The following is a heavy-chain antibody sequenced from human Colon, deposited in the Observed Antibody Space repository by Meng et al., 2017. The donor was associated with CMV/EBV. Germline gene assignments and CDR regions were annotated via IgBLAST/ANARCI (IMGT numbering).Heavy chain of an antibody. V-gene: IGHV3-30*04. D-gene: IGHD5-24*01. CDR1: GFIFSNYP. CDR3: ARDRSDVYRYLDS. J-gene: IGHJ5*01. Sequence: CAASGFIFSNYPIHWVRQAPGKGLEWVAVISFDGGDTYYADSVKGRFTISRDNSKNTLFLQVNSLRAEDTAVYYCARDRSDVYRYLDSWGQGTLVTVSS. CDR2: ISFDGGDT.